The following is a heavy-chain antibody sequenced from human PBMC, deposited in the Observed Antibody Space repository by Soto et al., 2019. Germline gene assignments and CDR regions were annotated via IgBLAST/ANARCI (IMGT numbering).Heavy chain of an antibody. CDR2: ISYDGSNK. J-gene: IGHJ6*02. V-gene: IGHV3-30*03. Sequence: GGSLRLSCAASGFTFSSYGMHWVRQAPGKGLEWVAVISYDGSNKYYADSVKGRFTISRDNAKNSLYLQMNSLRAEDTAVYYCARDEEDIVVVDYYGMDVWGQGTTVTVSS. D-gene: IGHD2-15*01. CDR3: ARDEEDIVVVDYYGMDV. CDR1: GFTFSSYG.